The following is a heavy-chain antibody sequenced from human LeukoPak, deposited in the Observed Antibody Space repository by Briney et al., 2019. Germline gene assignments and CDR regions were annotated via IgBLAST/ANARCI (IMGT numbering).Heavy chain of an antibody. CDR1: GFTFSSYA. CDR2: MSGSGVST. D-gene: IGHD3-22*01. V-gene: IGHV3-23*01. CDR3: AKPQYYYDSSGYYYFDY. Sequence: QSGGSLRLSCAASGFTFSSYAMTWVRQAPGKGLEWVSAMSGSGVSTDYADSVKGRFTISRDNSKNTVYLQMNSLRAEDTAVYYCAKPQYYYDSSGYYYFDYWGQGTLVTVSS. J-gene: IGHJ4*02.